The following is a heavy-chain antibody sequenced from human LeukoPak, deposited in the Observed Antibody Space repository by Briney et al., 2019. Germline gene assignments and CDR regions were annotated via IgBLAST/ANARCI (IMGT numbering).Heavy chain of an antibody. J-gene: IGHJ4*02. CDR2: ISSSSSYI. D-gene: IGHD3-3*01. CDR1: GFTFSSYS. V-gene: IGHV3-21*04. CDR3: ARGTYDFWSGLVLTKLDY. Sequence: PGGSLRLSCAASGFTFSSYSMNWVRQAPGKGLEWVSSISSSSSYIYYADSVKGRFTISRDNAKNSLYLQMNSLRAEDTALYYCARGTYDFWSGLVLTKLDYWGQGTLVTVSS.